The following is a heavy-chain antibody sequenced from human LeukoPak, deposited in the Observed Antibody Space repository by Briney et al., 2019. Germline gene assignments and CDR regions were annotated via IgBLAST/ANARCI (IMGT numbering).Heavy chain of an antibody. CDR1: GGSISSSSYY. Sequence: SETLSLTCTVSGGSISSSSYYWNWIRQPAGKGLEWIGRIYTSGNTNYNPSLKSRVTISVDTSKNQFSLKLSSVTAADTAVYYCARHSGNAFSYYFDYWGQGTLVTVSS. V-gene: IGHV4-61*02. CDR3: ARHSGNAFSYYFDY. D-gene: IGHD5-12*01. J-gene: IGHJ4*02. CDR2: IYTSGNT.